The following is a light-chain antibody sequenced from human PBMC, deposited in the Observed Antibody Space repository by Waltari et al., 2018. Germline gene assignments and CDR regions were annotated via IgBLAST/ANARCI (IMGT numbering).Light chain of an antibody. V-gene: IGLV2-8*01. Sequence: QSALTQPPSASGSPGQSVTISCTGTSSDVGGYDYVSWYQQHPGKAPKLIIYEVNKRPSGVPARFSGSKSGNTASLTVSGLQAEDEADYYCSSYTSSNNCVFGTGTKVTVL. CDR2: EVN. CDR1: SSDVGGYDY. J-gene: IGLJ1*01. CDR3: SSYTSSNNCV.